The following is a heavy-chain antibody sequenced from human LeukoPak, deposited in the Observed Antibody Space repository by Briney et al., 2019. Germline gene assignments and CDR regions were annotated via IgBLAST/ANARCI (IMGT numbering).Heavy chain of an antibody. J-gene: IGHJ4*02. CDR3: ARERGDGEDYLDY. CDR2: IYYSGST. D-gene: IGHD2-21*02. Sequence: SETLSLTCTVSGGSISSGDYYWSWIRQPPGKGLEWIGYIYYSGSTYYNPSLKSRVTISVDTSRNQFSLKLSSVTAADTAVYYCARERGDGEDYLDYWGQGTLVTVSS. V-gene: IGHV4-30-4*01. CDR1: GGSISSGDYY.